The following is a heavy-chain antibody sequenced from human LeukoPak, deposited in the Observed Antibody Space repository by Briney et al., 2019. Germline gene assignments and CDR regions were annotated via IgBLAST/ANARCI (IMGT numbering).Heavy chain of an antibody. CDR2: ISPDGTKT. CDR1: GFTFSSTG. D-gene: IGHD3-3*01. CDR3: ATEGEEWTNFDY. J-gene: IGHJ4*02. Sequence: GRSLRLSCVASGFTFSSTGLHWVRQAPGKGLEWVAMISPDGTKTSYTDSMKGRLTISRDNSNNTLYLQMNSLRVEDTALYYCATEGEEWTNFDYWGQGTLVIVSS. V-gene: IGHV3-30*04.